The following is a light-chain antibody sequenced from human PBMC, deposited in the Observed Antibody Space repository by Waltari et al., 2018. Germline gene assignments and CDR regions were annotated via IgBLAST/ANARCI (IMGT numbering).Light chain of an antibody. J-gene: IGLJ3*02. CDR2: DVS. Sequence: QSALTQPASVSGSPGQSITISCTGTSSNVGGYTFVSWYQQHPGKAPKVMIYDVSKRPSGVSNRFSGSKSGNTASLTISGLQAEDEADYYCSSYTSNNIWVFGGGTKLTVL. CDR1: SSNVGGYTF. V-gene: IGLV2-14*01. CDR3: SSYTSNNIWV.